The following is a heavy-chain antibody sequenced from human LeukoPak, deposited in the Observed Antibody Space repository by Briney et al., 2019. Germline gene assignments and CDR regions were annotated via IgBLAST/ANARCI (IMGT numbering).Heavy chain of an antibody. Sequence: SVNVSCKASGYTFTVYDINWGRQATGQGLEWMVWMNPNSGNTGYAQKFQGRVTMPRNTSISTAYMELSSLRSEDTAVYYCAMARCGSGSWDCVFDIWGQGTMVTVSS. CDR1: GYTFTVYD. V-gene: IGHV1-8*01. CDR2: MNPNSGNT. D-gene: IGHD3-22*01. J-gene: IGHJ3*02. CDR3: AMARCGSGSWDCVFDI.